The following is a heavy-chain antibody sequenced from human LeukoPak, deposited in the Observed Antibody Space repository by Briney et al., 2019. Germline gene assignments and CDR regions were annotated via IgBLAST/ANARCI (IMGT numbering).Heavy chain of an antibody. CDR1: GGSISSYY. D-gene: IGHD2-15*01. V-gene: IGHV4-4*07. CDR3: ARDSVAATPFDY. Sequence: SETLSLTCTVSGGSISSYYWSWIRQPAGKGLEWIGRIYTSGSTNYNPSLKSRVTVSVDTSKNQFSLKLSSVTAADTAVYYCARDSVAATPFDYWGQGTLATVSS. J-gene: IGHJ4*02. CDR2: IYTSGST.